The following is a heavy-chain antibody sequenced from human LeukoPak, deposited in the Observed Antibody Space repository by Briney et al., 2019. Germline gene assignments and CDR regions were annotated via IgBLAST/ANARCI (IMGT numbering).Heavy chain of an antibody. CDR2: ISAYNGNT. CDR3: ARDPQQLVGATGGGFNF. Sequence: ASVKVSRKASGYTFTSYGISWVRQAPGQGLEWMGWISAYNGNTNYAQKVQGRVTMTTDTSTSTAYMELRSLRSDDTAVYYCARDPQQLVGATGGGFNFWGQGTLVTVSS. J-gene: IGHJ4*02. V-gene: IGHV1-18*01. CDR1: GYTFTSYG. D-gene: IGHD1-26*01.